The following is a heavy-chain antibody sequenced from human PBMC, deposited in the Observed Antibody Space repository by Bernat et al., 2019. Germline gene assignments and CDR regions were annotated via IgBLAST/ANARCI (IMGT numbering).Heavy chain of an antibody. V-gene: IGHV2-5*02. CDR1: GFSLSTSGVG. J-gene: IGHJ4*02. CDR2: IYWDDDK. CDR3: ASRLQNLPPVGRSSWYYDY. D-gene: IGHD6-13*01. Sequence: QITLKESGPTLVKPTQTLTLTCTFSGFSLSTSGVGVGWIRQPPGKALEWLALIYWDDDKRYSASLKSRLTITKDTSKNQVVLTITNMDPVDTATYYCASRLQNLPPVGRSSWYYDYWGQGTLVTVSS.